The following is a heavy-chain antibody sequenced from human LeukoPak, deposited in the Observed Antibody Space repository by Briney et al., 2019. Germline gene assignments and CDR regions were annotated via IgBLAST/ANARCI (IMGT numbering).Heavy chain of an antibody. D-gene: IGHD3-22*01. Sequence: GGSLRVSCAASGFTFSSYWMTWVRQAPGKGLEWVANIKQDGSQKFYLDSVKGRFTISRDNAKESLFLQMNSLRAEDTAVYYCARHYDSTANSLDYWGQGTLATVSS. V-gene: IGHV3-7*01. CDR2: IKQDGSQK. J-gene: IGHJ4*02. CDR3: ARHYDSTANSLDY. CDR1: GFTFSSYW.